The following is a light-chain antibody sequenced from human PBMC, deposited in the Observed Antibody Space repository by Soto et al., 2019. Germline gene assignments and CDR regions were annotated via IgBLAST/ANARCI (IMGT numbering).Light chain of an antibody. CDR1: SNDVGGYNY. J-gene: IGLJ2*01. CDR2: DVS. V-gene: IGLV2-14*03. CDR3: SSYTSSSHVL. Sequence: QSALTQPASVSGSPGQSITISCTGTSNDVGGYNYVSWYQQYPGKAPKLRIFDVSNRPSGVSNRFSGSKSGNTASLTISGLQTEDEADYYCSSYTSSSHVLFGGGTKLTVL.